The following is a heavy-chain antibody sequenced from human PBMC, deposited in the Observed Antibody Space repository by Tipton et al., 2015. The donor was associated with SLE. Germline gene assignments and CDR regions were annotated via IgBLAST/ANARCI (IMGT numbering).Heavy chain of an antibody. CDR2: IKPDGGEK. Sequence: SLRLSCAASGFTFDDYAMHWVRQAPGKGLEWVANIKPDGGEKYYVDSVKGRFTISRDNARNSLYLQMNSLRVEDAAVYYCARDIGDSWGQGTLVTVSS. CDR1: GFTFDDYA. J-gene: IGHJ4*02. CDR3: ARDIGDS. D-gene: IGHD1-26*01. V-gene: IGHV3-7*01.